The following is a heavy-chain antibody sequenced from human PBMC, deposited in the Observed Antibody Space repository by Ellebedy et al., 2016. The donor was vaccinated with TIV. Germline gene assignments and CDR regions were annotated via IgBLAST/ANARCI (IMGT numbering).Heavy chain of an antibody. Sequence: GESLKISCAASRFSFSSYWMSWVRQAPGKGLEWVANINQDGSEKHYVDSVKGRFTIARDNAKNSLFLQMSSLRVEDTAVYYCARDGAYGDYSPGQYGLDVWGQGTTVTVS. D-gene: IGHD4-17*01. J-gene: IGHJ6*02. CDR3: ARDGAYGDYSPGQYGLDV. V-gene: IGHV3-7*01. CDR1: RFSFSSYW. CDR2: INQDGSEK.